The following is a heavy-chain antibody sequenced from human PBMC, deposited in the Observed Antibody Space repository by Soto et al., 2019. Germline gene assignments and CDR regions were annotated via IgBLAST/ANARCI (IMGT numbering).Heavy chain of an antibody. Sequence: QVQLVQSGAEVKKPGASVKVSCKVSGYTLTELSMHWVRQAPGKGLEWMGGFDPEDGETIYAQKFQGRVTMTEDTSTDTAYMELSSLRSEDTAVYYCATIPGYCSSTSCFPGAFDIWGQGTMVTVSS. D-gene: IGHD2-2*01. J-gene: IGHJ3*02. CDR3: ATIPGYCSSTSCFPGAFDI. CDR1: GYTLTELS. CDR2: FDPEDGET. V-gene: IGHV1-24*01.